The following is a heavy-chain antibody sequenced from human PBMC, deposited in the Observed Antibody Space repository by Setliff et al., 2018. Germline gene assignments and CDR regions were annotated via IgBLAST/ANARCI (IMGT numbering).Heavy chain of an antibody. CDR1: GYTFTDYG. Sequence: ASVKVSCKTSGYTFTDYGITWVRQAPGQGLEWMGWISAHTGNTYYTPKLHGRVTLTTDTSTSTGYLDLRSLESDDTAVYYCSRLVRFCTKTACQRLSGGEFWGQGTLVTVSS. D-gene: IGHD2-8*01. V-gene: IGHV1-18*01. J-gene: IGHJ4*02. CDR2: ISAHTGNT. CDR3: SRLVRFCTKTACQRLSGGEF.